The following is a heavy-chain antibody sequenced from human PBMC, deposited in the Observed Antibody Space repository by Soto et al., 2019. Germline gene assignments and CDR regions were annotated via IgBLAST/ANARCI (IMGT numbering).Heavy chain of an antibody. J-gene: IGHJ4*01. CDR2: ISAYNGNT. CDR3: AREGYCISTSCYASALDY. V-gene: IGHV1-18*04. CDR1: GYTFTSYY. D-gene: IGHD2-2*01. Sequence: ASVKVSCKASGYTFTSYYMHWVRQAPGQGLEWMGWISAYNGNTDYPQKLQGRVTMTTDTSTSTAYMELRSLRSDDTAVYYCAREGYCISTSCYASALDYWG.